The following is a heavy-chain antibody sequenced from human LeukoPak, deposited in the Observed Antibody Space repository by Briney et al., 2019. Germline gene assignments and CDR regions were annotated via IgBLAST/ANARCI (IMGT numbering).Heavy chain of an antibody. CDR3: ARDVATSGWYTFDY. J-gene: IGHJ4*02. CDR1: GDSVSSINGA. V-gene: IGHV6-1*01. D-gene: IGHD6-19*01. CDR2: TYYRSEWYY. Sequence: SQTLSLTCAISGDSVSSINGAWNWVRQSPSRGLEWLGRTYYRSEWYYDYASSIQGRISINPDASKNQFSLLLHSVTPEDTAVYYCARDVATSGWYTFDYWGQGSLVTVSS.